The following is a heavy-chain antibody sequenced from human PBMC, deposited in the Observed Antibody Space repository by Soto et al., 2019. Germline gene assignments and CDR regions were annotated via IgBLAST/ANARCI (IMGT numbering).Heavy chain of an antibody. CDR3: ARDPNIVLVPAALRSYYYYYGMDV. Sequence: GGSLRLSCAASGFTFSGSAMHWVRQASGKGLEWVGRIRSKANSYATAYAASVKGRFTISRDNAKNSLYLQMNSLRAEDTAVYYCARDPNIVLVPAALRSYYYYYGMDVWGQGTTVTVSS. CDR2: IRSKANSYAT. CDR1: GFTFSGSA. D-gene: IGHD2-2*01. J-gene: IGHJ6*02. V-gene: IGHV3-73*01.